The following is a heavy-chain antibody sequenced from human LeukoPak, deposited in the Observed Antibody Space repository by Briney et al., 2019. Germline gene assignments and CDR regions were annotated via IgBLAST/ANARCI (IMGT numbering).Heavy chain of an antibody. CDR1: GFTFSSYA. J-gene: IGHJ4*02. Sequence: PGGSLRLSCAASGFTFSSYAMSWVRQAPGKGLEWVSAISGSGGSTYYADSVKGRFTISRDNSKNTLYLQINSLRAEDTAVYYCARDSTYYYDSGSSGPHYFDYWGQGTLVTVSS. D-gene: IGHD3-10*01. CDR3: ARDSTYYYDSGSSGPHYFDY. V-gene: IGHV3-23*01. CDR2: ISGSGGST.